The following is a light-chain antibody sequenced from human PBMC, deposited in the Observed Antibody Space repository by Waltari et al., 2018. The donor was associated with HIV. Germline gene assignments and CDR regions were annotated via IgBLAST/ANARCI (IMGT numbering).Light chain of an antibody. CDR2: GHL. J-gene: IGLJ3*02. V-gene: IGLV1-44*01. Sequence: QSVLTQPPSASGTPGQRVTLSCSGNSSNFGTPPVIWYQQPPGAAPKLLLYGHLQRPAGVPDRFSGSKSATSASLVISDLHSDDEGTYYCEAWDDSVTGPVFGGGTKLTVL. CDR1: SSNFGTPP. CDR3: EAWDDSVTGPV.